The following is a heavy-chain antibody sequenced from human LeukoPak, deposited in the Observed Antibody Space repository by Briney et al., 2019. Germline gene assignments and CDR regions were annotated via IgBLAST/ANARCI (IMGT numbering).Heavy chain of an antibody. D-gene: IGHD2-2*01. CDR3: AREDCSSTSCAGMDV. CDR2: IYSGGST. CDR1: GFTFSSNY. J-gene: IGHJ6*02. V-gene: IGHV3-53*01. Sequence: GGSLRLSCAASGFTFSSNYMSWVRQAPGKGLEWVSVIYSGGSTYYADSVKGRFTISRDNSKNTLYLQMNSLRAEDTAVYYCAREDCSSTSCAGMDVWGQGTTVTVSS.